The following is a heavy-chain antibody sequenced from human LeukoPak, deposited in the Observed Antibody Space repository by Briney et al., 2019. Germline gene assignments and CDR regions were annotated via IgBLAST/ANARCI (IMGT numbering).Heavy chain of an antibody. CDR3: ARDVTTWFDP. V-gene: IGHV1-69*13. J-gene: IGHJ5*02. Sequence: ASVKVSCKASGYTFTSYGISWVRQAPGQGLEWMGGIIPIFGTANYAQKFQGRVTITADESTSTAYMELSSLRSEDTAVYYCARDVTTWFDPWGQGTLVTVSS. D-gene: IGHD4-11*01. CDR2: IIPIFGTA. CDR1: GYTFTSYG.